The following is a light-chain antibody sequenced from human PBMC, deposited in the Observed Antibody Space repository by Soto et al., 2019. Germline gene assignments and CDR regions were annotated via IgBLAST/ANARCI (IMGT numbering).Light chain of an antibody. CDR3: QTWGTGIPV. Sequence: QSVLTQSPSASASLGASVKLTCTLSSGHSSYAIAWHQQQPEKGPRFLMKLNTDGSHSQGDGIPHRFSGSSSGAERYLTISSLQSEDEADYYCQTWGTGIPVFGGGTKLTVL. J-gene: IGLJ2*01. V-gene: IGLV4-69*01. CDR1: SGHSSYA. CDR2: LNTDGSH.